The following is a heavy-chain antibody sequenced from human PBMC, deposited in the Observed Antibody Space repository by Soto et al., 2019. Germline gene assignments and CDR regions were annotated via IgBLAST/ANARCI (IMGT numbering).Heavy chain of an antibody. J-gene: IGHJ6*02. CDR2: IYHSGST. Sequence: QVQLQESGPGLVKPSGTLSLTCAVSGGSISSSNWWSWVRQPPGKGLEWIGEIYHSGSTNYNPSLKSRVTRSVDKPKNQFRLKLSSVTAAAPAVSYRARPSWFGELFPYGLDVWGQGTTVTVSS. CDR3: ARPSWFGELFPYGLDV. V-gene: IGHV4-4*02. CDR1: GGSISSSNW. D-gene: IGHD3-10*01.